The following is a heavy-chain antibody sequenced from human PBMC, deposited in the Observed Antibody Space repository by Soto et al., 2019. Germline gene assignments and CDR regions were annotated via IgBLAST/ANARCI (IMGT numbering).Heavy chain of an antibody. CDR2: IIPIFGTA. J-gene: IGHJ6*02. D-gene: IGHD6-6*01. CDR1: GGTFSSYA. CDR3: ARNGIAARPSYYYYYYGMDV. V-gene: IGHV1-69*01. Sequence: QVQLVQSGAEVKKPGSSVKVSCKASGGTFSSYAISWVRQAPGQGLEWMGGIIPIFGTANYAQKFQGRVTIIADESTSTASMELSSLRSEDTAVYYCARNGIAARPSYYYYYYGMDVWGQGTTVTVSS.